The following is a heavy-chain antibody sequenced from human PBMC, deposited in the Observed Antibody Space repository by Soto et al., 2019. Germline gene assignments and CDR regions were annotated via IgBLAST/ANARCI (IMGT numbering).Heavy chain of an antibody. Sequence: ASETLSLTCTVSGGSISSGDYYWSWIRQPPGKGLEWIGYIYYSGSTYYNPSLKSRVTISVDTSKNQFSLKLSSVTAADTAVYYCASRQQQPRGFDYWGQGTLVTVSS. V-gene: IGHV4-30-4*01. J-gene: IGHJ4*02. D-gene: IGHD6-13*01. CDR2: IYYSGST. CDR1: GGSISSGDYY. CDR3: ASRQQQPRGFDY.